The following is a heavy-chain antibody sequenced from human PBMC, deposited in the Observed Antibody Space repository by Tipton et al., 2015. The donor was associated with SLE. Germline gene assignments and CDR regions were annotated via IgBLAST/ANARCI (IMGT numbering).Heavy chain of an antibody. CDR2: ISSDSKYT. J-gene: IGHJ5*02. CDR3: ARRQEAFDA. V-gene: IGHV3-11*03. Sequence: SLRLSCEGSGFIFSDYYMTWIRQAPGKGLEWVAYISSDSKYTNYAASLKGRFTISRDNSRNSLDLQISSLRDEDTAVYYCARRQEAFDAWGQGIVVTVSS. CDR1: GFIFSDYY.